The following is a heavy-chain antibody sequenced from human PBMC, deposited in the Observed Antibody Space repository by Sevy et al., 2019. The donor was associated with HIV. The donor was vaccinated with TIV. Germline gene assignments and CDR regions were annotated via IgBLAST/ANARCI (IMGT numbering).Heavy chain of an antibody. CDR1: GFTFTYAW. D-gene: IGHD2-8*01. J-gene: IGHJ6*02. CDR2: IKSRPVGGTT. V-gene: IGHV3-15*01. CDR3: ATDPIIVLLVTDGMDV. Sequence: GGSLRLSCAASGFTFTYAWMSWVRQAPGKGLEWVGRIKSRPVGGTTDYAVSVKARFTISRDDSKNTLYLQMNSLKAEDSDVYYCATDPIIVLLVTDGMDVWGQGTTVTVSS.